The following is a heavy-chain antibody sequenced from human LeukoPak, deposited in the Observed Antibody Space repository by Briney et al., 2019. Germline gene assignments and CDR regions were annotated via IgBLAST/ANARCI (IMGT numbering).Heavy chain of an antibody. D-gene: IGHD3-10*01. Sequence: SETLSLTCAVYGGSFSGYYWSWLRQPPGKGLEWIGEINHSGSTNYNPSLKSRVTISVDTSKNQFSLKLSSVTAADTAVYYCARGRLGGSGLRYFDYWGQGTLVTVSS. J-gene: IGHJ4*02. CDR2: INHSGST. CDR3: ARGRLGGSGLRYFDY. CDR1: GGSFSGYY. V-gene: IGHV4-34*01.